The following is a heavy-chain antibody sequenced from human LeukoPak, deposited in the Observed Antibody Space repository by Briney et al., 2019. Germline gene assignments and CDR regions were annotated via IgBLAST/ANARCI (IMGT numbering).Heavy chain of an antibody. J-gene: IGHJ4*02. V-gene: IGHV3-48*02. D-gene: IGHD6-13*01. CDR3: ARDHYSRNDY. CDR1: GFAFNTYS. CDR2: ISSSSSPI. Sequence: PGGSLRLSCAASGFAFNTYSMNWVRQAPGKGLEWVSYISSSSSPIYYADSVKGRFTISRDNAKNSLYLQANSLRDEDTAVYYCARDHYSRNDYWGQGTLVTVSS.